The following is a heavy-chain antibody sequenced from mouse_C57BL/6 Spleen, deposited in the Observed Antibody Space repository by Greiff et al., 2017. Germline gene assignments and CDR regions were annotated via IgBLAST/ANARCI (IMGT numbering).Heavy chain of an antibody. CDR1: VYTFTDYE. CDR2: IDPETGGT. Sequence: VQLQESGAELVRPGASVTLSCKASVYTFTDYEMHWVKQTPVHGLEWIGAIDPETGGTAYNQKFKGKAILTADKSSSTAYMELRSLTSEDSAVYYCTRKGYGSSFDYWGQGTTLTVSS. CDR3: TRKGYGSSFDY. D-gene: IGHD1-1*01. J-gene: IGHJ2*01. V-gene: IGHV1-15*01.